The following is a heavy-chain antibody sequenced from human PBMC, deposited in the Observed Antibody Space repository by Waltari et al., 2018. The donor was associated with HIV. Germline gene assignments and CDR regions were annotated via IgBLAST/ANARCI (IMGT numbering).Heavy chain of an antibody. CDR2: IFPGDSDT. J-gene: IGHJ3*02. CDR3: ARYVLEYQNDAFDI. CDR1: GYSFSNYW. Sequence: EVHLVQSGAELKRPGESLKISCKVSGYSFSNYWIGWVRQMPGKGLEWMGIIFPGDSDTRYSPSFQGQVTISADKSILTAFLQWSSLKSSDTAMYYCARYVLEYQNDAFDIWGQGTMVMVSS. V-gene: IGHV5-51*03. D-gene: IGHD3-3*02.